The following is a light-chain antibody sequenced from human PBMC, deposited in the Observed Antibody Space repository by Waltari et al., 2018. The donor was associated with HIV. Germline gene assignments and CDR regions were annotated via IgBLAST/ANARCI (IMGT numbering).Light chain of an antibody. CDR2: GAS. V-gene: IGKV3-20*01. CDR3: QSYRTSRT. CDR1: QSINSNS. Sequence: EVVLTQSPGTLSLSPGDRATLSCTASQSINSNSLAWYQQKFGQAPRLLMFGASRRATGVPDRFSGSGSATDFTLTISRLEPEDFAVYYCQSYRTSRTFGQGTKVEVK. J-gene: IGKJ1*01.